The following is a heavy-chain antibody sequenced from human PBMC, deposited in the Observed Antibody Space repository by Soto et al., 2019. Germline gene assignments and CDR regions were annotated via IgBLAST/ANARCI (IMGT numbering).Heavy chain of an antibody. CDR2: IYYSGST. CDR3: ARALRFLEWSHFDY. J-gene: IGHJ4*02. D-gene: IGHD3-3*01. CDR1: GGSISSGGYY. V-gene: IGHV4-31*03. Sequence: SETLSLTCTVSGGSISSGGYYWSWIRQHPGKGLEWIGYIYYSGSTYYNPSLKSRVTISVDTSKNQFSLKLSSVTAADTAVYYCARALRFLEWSHFDYWGQGTLVTVSS.